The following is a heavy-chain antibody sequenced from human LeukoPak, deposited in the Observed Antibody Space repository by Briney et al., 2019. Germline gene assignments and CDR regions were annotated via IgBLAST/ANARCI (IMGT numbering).Heavy chain of an antibody. CDR3: AKDRKMVRGEDY. V-gene: IGHV3-23*01. J-gene: IGHJ4*02. CDR2: ISGSGGST. CDR1: GFTFSSYA. Sequence: PGGSLRLSCAASGFTFSSYAMSWVRQAPGKGLEWVSAISGSGGSTYYADSVKGRFTISRDNSKNTLYLQMNSLRAEDTAVYYYAKDRKMVRGEDYWGQGTLVTVSS. D-gene: IGHD3-10*01.